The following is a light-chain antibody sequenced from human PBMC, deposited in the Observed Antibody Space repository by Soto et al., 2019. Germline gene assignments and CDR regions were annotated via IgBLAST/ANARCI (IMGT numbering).Light chain of an antibody. V-gene: IGKV3-15*01. Sequence: IVMTQSPATLSVSPGERATLSCRASQSVGSNLAWYQQKPGQAPRLLIHGASTRATGIPARFSGSGSGTEFTLTISSLQSEDFAVYYCQQYNNWPPLTFGGGTKVEIK. CDR3: QQYNNWPPLT. J-gene: IGKJ4*01. CDR1: QSVGSN. CDR2: GAS.